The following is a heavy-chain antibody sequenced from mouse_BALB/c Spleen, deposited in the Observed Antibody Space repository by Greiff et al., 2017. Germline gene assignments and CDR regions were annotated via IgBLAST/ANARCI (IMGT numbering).Heavy chain of an antibody. CDR3: AAYYPYEAMDY. Sequence: QVQLQQSGAELVKPGTSVKLSCKASGYNFTSYWINWVKLRPGQGLEWIGDIYPGSGSTNYNEKFKSKATLTVDTSSSTAYMQLSSLASEDSAVYEGAAYYPYEAMDYWGQGTTVTVSS. D-gene: IGHD2-14*01. J-gene: IGHJ4*01. CDR2: IYPGSGST. V-gene: IGHV1-55*01. CDR1: GYNFTSYW.